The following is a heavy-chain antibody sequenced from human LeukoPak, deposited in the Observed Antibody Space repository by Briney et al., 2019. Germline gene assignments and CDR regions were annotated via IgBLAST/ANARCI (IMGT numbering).Heavy chain of an antibody. CDR3: ARGMVTTETNWFDP. CDR1: GGSISNYY. Sequence: PSETLSLTCTVSGGSISNYYWSWIRQPAGKGLEWIGRISNRGSTNYNPSLKSRVTMSVDTSKNQFSLKLSSVTAADTAVYYCARGMVTTETNWFDPWGQGTLVTVSS. J-gene: IGHJ5*02. D-gene: IGHD4-17*01. CDR2: ISNRGST. V-gene: IGHV4-4*07.